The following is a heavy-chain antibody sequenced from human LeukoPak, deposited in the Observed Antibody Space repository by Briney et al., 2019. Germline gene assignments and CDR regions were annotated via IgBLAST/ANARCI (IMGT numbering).Heavy chain of an antibody. D-gene: IGHD6-19*01. J-gene: IGHJ3*02. Sequence: GGSLRLSCAASGFTFSSYWMSWVRQAPGKGLEWVANIKQDGSEKYYVDSVKGRFTISRDIAKNSLYLQMNSLRAEDTAVYYCARDGSSGWYGNDAFDIWGQGTMVTVSS. CDR2: IKQDGSEK. CDR3: ARDGSSGWYGNDAFDI. CDR1: GFTFSSYW. V-gene: IGHV3-7*01.